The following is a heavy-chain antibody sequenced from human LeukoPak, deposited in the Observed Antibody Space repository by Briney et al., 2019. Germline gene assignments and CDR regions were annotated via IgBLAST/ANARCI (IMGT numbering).Heavy chain of an antibody. J-gene: IGHJ4*02. CDR3: ARDQEYYYDSSGYYFTAWY. CDR2: IIPIFGTA. CDR1: GYTFTNYG. V-gene: IGHV1-69*13. D-gene: IGHD3-22*01. Sequence: SVKVSCKASGYTFTNYGISWVRQAPGQGLEWMGGIIPIFGTANYAQKFQGRVTITADESTSTAYMELSSLRSEDTAVYYCARDQEYYYDSSGYYFTAWYWGQGTLVTVSS.